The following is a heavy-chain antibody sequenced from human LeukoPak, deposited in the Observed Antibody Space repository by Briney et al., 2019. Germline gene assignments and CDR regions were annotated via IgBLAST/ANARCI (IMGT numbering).Heavy chain of an antibody. D-gene: IGHD5-12*01. V-gene: IGHV3-30*02. J-gene: IGHJ4*02. CDR3: AKEDIGAISPTFDY. Sequence: PGGSLRLSCTASGFTFSSYGMHWVRQAPGKGLEWVAFIRYDSSNKYYADSVKGRFTISRDNSKNTLYLQMNSLRAEDPAVYSCAKEDIGAISPTFDYWGQGTLVTVSS. CDR1: GFTFSSYG. CDR2: IRYDSSNK.